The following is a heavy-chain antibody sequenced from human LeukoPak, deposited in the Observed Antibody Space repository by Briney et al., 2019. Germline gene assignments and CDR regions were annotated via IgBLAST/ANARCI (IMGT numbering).Heavy chain of an antibody. Sequence: GGSLRLSCAASGFTFSSYWMHWVREAPGKGLLWVSRINTDGSTTTYADSVKGRFTISRDNAKNSLYLQMNSLRAEDTAVYYCAREDGYSSSWYSDYWGQGTLVTVSS. J-gene: IGHJ4*02. CDR1: GFTFSSYW. CDR3: AREDGYSSSWYSDY. CDR2: INTDGSTT. V-gene: IGHV3-74*01. D-gene: IGHD6-13*01.